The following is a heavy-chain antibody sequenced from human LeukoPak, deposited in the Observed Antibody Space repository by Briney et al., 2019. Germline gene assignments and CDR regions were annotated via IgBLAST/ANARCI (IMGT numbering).Heavy chain of an antibody. D-gene: IGHD6-6*01. Sequence: PSETLSLTCTVSGGSISAYYWSWIRQPPGKGLEWIGYIHYSGTTNYYPSLKSRVTIALDTSKNQFSLKLNSVTAADTAVYYCARFGTSSSRFFDQWGQGTLVTVSS. J-gene: IGHJ4*02. CDR1: GGSISAYY. CDR3: ARFGTSSSRFFDQ. V-gene: IGHV4-59*01. CDR2: IHYSGTT.